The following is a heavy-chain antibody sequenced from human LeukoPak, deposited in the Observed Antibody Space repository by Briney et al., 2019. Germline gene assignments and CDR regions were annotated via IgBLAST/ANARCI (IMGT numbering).Heavy chain of an antibody. D-gene: IGHD6-13*01. V-gene: IGHV3-30*04. CDR3: ARDHATVVIAAAFDY. Sequence: GGSLRLSCAASGFTFSSYAMHWVRQAPGKGLEWVAVISYDGSNTYYADSVKGRFTISRDNSKNTLYLQMNSLRAEDTAVYYCARDHATVVIAAAFDYWGQGTLVTVSS. CDR1: GFTFSSYA. J-gene: IGHJ4*02. CDR2: ISYDGSNT.